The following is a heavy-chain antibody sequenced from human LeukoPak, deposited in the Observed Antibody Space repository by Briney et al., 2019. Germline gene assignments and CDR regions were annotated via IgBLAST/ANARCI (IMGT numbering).Heavy chain of an antibody. J-gene: IGHJ6*03. CDR3: ARGHYDDYYYYYMDI. V-gene: IGHV1-2*02. Sequence: ASVKVSCKASGYTFTGYYMHWVRQAPGQGLEWMGWINPNSGGTNYAQKFQGRVTMTRDTSISTAYMELSSLRSEDAAVYYCARGHYDDYYYYYMDIWGKGTTVTVSS. D-gene: IGHD5-12*01. CDR1: GYTFTGYY. CDR2: INPNSGGT.